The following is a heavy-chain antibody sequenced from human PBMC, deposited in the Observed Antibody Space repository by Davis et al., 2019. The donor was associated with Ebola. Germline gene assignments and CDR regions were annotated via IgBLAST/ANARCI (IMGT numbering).Heavy chain of an antibody. CDR1: GFTFSSYA. CDR2: ISGSGGST. Sequence: PWGSLSLSCTASGFTFSSYAMSCVRQAPGKGLEWVSAISGSGGSTYYADSVKGRFTISRDNSKNTLYLQMNSLRAEDTAVYDCAKARLRYFDWADYWGQGTLVTVSS. J-gene: IGHJ4*02. D-gene: IGHD3-9*01. CDR3: AKARLRYFDWADY. V-gene: IGHV3-23*01.